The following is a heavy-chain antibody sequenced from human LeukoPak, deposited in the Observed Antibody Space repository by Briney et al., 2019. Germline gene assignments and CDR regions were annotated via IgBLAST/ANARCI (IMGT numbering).Heavy chain of an antibody. CDR3: ARDPNGDYIGAFDM. Sequence: GRSLRLSCTASGFTFSSYAMMWVRQAPGKGLALVSTIRAGDHSTYYADSVKGRFTISRDNSKHTLFLQMNSLRAEDTAVYFCARDPNGDYIGAFDMWGPGTMVTVSS. J-gene: IGHJ3*02. CDR2: IRAGDHST. V-gene: IGHV3-23*01. CDR1: GFTFSSYA. D-gene: IGHD4-17*01.